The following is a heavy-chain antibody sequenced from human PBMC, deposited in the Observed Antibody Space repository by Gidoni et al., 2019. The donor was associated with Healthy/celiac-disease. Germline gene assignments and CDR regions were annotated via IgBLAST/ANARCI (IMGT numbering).Heavy chain of an antibody. D-gene: IGHD6-13*01. CDR3: AREVAAAGPFGY. Sequence: QVQLQASGPGLVKPSETLSLTCTVSGATISSYYWSWIRQPPGKGLEWIGYIYYSGSTNYNPSLKSPITISVDTSKNQFSLKLSSVTAAATAVYYCAREVAAAGPFGYWGQGTLVTVSS. V-gene: IGHV4-59*01. J-gene: IGHJ4*02. CDR1: GATISSYY. CDR2: IYYSGST.